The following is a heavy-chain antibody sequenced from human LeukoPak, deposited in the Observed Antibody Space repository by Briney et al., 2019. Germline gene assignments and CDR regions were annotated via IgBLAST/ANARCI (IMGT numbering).Heavy chain of an antibody. Sequence: SETLSLTCTVSGGSISSHYWSWIRQPPGKGLEWIGYIYYSGSTNYNPSLKSRVTISVDASKNQFFLKLSSVTAADTAVYYCARVTPGRVGATDYYFDYWGQGTLVTVSS. CDR2: IYYSGST. V-gene: IGHV4-59*11. CDR3: ARVTPGRVGATDYYFDY. J-gene: IGHJ4*02. CDR1: GGSISSHY. D-gene: IGHD1-26*01.